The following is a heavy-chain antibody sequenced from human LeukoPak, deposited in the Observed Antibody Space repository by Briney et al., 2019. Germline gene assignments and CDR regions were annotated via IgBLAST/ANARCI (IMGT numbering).Heavy chain of an antibody. CDR1: GFTFSSHW. Sequence: GGSLRLSCAASGFTFSSHWMTWVRQAPGKGLEWVANIKQDGSEKYYVDSVKGRFTISRDNTKNSLYLQMNSLRAEDTAVYYCVGGDYWGQGTLVTVSS. J-gene: IGHJ4*02. CDR3: VGGDY. CDR2: IKQDGSEK. V-gene: IGHV3-7*01.